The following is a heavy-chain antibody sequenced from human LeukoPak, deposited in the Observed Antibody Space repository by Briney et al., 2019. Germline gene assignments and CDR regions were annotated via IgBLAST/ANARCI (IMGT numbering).Heavy chain of an antibody. J-gene: IGHJ5*02. CDR1: GFTFSIYT. D-gene: IGHD1-26*01. V-gene: IGHV3-48*01. Sequence: GGSLRLSCGASGFTFSIYTMNWVRQAPGKGLEWISYISTNSGTIWYADSVKGRFSISRDNAKNSLFLHMNSLRAEDTAVYYCVRDLTIVGVAQVHHWGQGTLVTVSS. CDR2: ISTNSGTI. CDR3: VRDLTIVGVAQVHH.